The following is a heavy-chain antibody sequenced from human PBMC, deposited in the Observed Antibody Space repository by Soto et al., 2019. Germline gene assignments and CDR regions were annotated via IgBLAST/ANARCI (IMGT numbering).Heavy chain of an antibody. V-gene: IGHV4-34*01. CDR1: GGSFSGYY. Sequence: SETLSLTCAVYGGSFSGYYWSWIRQPPGKGLEWIGEINHSGSTNYNPSLKSRVTISVDTSKNQFSLKLSSVTAADTAVYYCARVLRKNGYCSGGSCSGWFDPWGQGTLVTVS. CDR3: ARVLRKNGYCSGGSCSGWFDP. D-gene: IGHD2-15*01. CDR2: INHSGST. J-gene: IGHJ5*02.